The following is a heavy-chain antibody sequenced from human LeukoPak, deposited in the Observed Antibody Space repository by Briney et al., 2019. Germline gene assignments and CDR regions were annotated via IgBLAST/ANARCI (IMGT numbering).Heavy chain of an antibody. CDR3: ARDSIPYSSFDY. D-gene: IGHD6-19*01. CDR1: GGTFSSYA. V-gene: IGHV1-69*05. CDR2: IIPIFGTA. J-gene: IGHJ4*02. Sequence: GASVKVSCKASGGTFSSYAISWVRQAPGQGLEWMGGIIPIFGTANYAQKLQGRVTMTTDTSTSTAYMELRSLRSDDTAVYYCARDSIPYSSFDYWGQGTLVTVSS.